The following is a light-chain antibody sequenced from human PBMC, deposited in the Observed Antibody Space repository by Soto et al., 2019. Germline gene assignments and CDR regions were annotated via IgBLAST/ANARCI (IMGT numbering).Light chain of an antibody. CDR3: QHYDNTPPSVT. CDR1: QSVSSDY. V-gene: IGKV3-20*01. J-gene: IGKJ3*01. CDR2: GAS. Sequence: EIVLTRSPDTLSLSPWERATLPCRASQSVSSDYLVWYQQKPGQAPRLLIYGASRRATGIPDRFSGGGSGTDFILTISRLEPEDFAVYYCQHYDNTPPSVTFGPGTKVDIK.